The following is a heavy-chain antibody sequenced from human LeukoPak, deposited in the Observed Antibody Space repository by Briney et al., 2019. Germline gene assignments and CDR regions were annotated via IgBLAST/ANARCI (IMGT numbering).Heavy chain of an antibody. CDR3: AAVDSSGWYRY. J-gene: IGHJ4*02. D-gene: IGHD6-19*01. CDR1: GFIFTSSA. V-gene: IGHV1-58*02. Sequence: SVKVSCKASGFIFTSSAMQWVRQARGQRLEWIGWIVVGSGNTNYAQKFKERVTITRDMPTSTAYMELSSLRSEDTAVYYCAAVDSSGWYRYWGQGTLVTVSS. CDR2: IVVGSGNT.